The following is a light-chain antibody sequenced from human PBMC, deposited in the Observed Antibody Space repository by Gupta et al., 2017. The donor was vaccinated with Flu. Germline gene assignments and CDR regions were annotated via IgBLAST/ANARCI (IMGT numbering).Light chain of an antibody. Sequence: HTARITCSGDALPKKYAYWYQQKSGQAPVLVIYEDSKRPSGIPERFSGSSSGTMATLTISGAQVEDEADYYCYSTDTRGNHRGVFGTGTKVTVL. V-gene: IGLV3-10*01. CDR2: EDS. J-gene: IGLJ1*01. CDR1: ALPKKY. CDR3: YSTDTRGNHRGV.